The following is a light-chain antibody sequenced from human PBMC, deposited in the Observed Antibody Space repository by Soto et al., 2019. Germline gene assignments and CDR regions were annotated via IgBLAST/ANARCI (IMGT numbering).Light chain of an antibody. CDR3: SSYTSSNTYV. V-gene: IGLV2-14*01. CDR1: SSDVGGYNY. J-gene: IGLJ1*01. CDR2: EVS. Sequence: QSALTQPASVSGSPGQSITISCTGTSSDVGGYNYVSWYQQHPVKAPKLIIYEVSNRPSGVSNRFSGSKSDNTASLTISGLQAEDEADYYCSSYTSSNTYVFGTGTQLTVL.